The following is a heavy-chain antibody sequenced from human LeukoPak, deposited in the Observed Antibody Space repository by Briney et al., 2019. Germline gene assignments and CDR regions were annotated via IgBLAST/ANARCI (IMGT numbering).Heavy chain of an antibody. V-gene: IGHV1-8*01. D-gene: IGHD3-3*01. Sequence: GASVKVSCKASGYTFTSYDINWVRQATGQGLEWMGWMNPNSGNTGYARKFQGRVTMTRNTSISTAYMELSSLRSEDTAVYYCARARPDYDFWSGYYRRRFDYWGQGTLVTVSS. CDR3: ARARPDYDFWSGYYRRRFDY. CDR1: GYTFTSYD. CDR2: MNPNSGNT. J-gene: IGHJ4*02.